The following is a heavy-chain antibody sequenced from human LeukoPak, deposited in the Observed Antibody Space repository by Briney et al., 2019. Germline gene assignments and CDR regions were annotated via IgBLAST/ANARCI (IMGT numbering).Heavy chain of an antibody. J-gene: IGHJ5*02. CDR2: IYYSGST. CDR1: GGSISSCY. D-gene: IGHD6-13*01. Sequence: PSETLSLTCTVSGGSISSCYWSWIRQPPGKGLEWIGYIYYSGSTNYNPSLKSRVTISVDTSKNQFSLKLSSVTASDTAVYYCARGPNIAAAGNLRFDPWGQGTLVTVSS. CDR3: ARGPNIAAAGNLRFDP. V-gene: IGHV4-59*01.